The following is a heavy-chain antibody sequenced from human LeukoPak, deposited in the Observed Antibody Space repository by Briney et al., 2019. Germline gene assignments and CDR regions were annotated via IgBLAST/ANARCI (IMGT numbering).Heavy chain of an antibody. Sequence: QPGGSLRLSCAASGFTFSSYEMNWVRQAPGKGLEWVSYISSSGSTIYYADSVKGRFTISRDNAKNSLYLQMNSLRAEYTAVYYCAGLVWSYYYYGMDVWGQGTTVTVSS. CDR3: AGLVWSYYYYGMDV. V-gene: IGHV3-48*03. CDR2: ISSSGSTI. D-gene: IGHD6-19*01. J-gene: IGHJ6*02. CDR1: GFTFSSYE.